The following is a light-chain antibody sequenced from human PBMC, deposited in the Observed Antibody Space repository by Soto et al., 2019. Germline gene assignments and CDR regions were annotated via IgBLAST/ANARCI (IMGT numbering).Light chain of an antibody. J-gene: IGKJ1*01. CDR2: GAS. CDR3: QQYNNWPQT. Sequence: EIVMTQSPATLSVSPGERATLSCRASQSVSSNLAWYQQKPGQAPRLLIYGASTRATGIPARLSGSGSGTEFTLTNSSLQSEDFAVYYCQQYNNWPQTFGQGTKVEIK. V-gene: IGKV3-15*01. CDR1: QSVSSN.